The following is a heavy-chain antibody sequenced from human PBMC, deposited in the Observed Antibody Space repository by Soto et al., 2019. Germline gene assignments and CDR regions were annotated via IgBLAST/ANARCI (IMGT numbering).Heavy chain of an antibody. J-gene: IGHJ6*02. Sequence: QVQLVQSGAEVKKPGASVKVSCKASGYTFTSYGISWVRQAPGQGLEWIGWISAYNGNTNYAQKLQGRVTMTTDTSTSTAYMELRSLRSDDTAVYYCARWGYCSSTSCYVSYPYGMDVWGQGTTVTVSS. CDR3: ARWGYCSSTSCYVSYPYGMDV. D-gene: IGHD2-2*01. V-gene: IGHV1-18*01. CDR2: ISAYNGNT. CDR1: GYTFTSYG.